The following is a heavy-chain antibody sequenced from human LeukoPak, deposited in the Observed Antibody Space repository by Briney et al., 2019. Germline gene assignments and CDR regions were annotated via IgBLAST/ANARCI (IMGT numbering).Heavy chain of an antibody. V-gene: IGHV4-59*12. CDR1: GGSISSYY. D-gene: IGHD2-2*02. CDR2: IYYSGST. CDR3: ARVYYCSSTSCYTHYYYGMDV. Sequence: SETLSLTCTVSGGSISSYYWSWIRQPPGKGLEWIGYIYYSGSTNYNPSLKSRVTISVDTSKNQFSLKLSSVTAADTAVYYCARVYYCSSTSCYTHYYYGMDVWGQGTTVTVSS. J-gene: IGHJ6*02.